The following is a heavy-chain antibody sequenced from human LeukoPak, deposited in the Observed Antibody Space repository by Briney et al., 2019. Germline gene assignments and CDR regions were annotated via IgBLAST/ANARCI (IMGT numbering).Heavy chain of an antibody. CDR3: ARQSTGSYYSPIDY. CDR2: VSTYNGNT. Sequence: ASVKVSCKASGYTFTSYGISCVRQAPGQGFEWMGWVSTYNGNTKYAQNLQGRVTTTTDTSTSTAYMELRSLRSDDTAMYYCARQSTGSYYSPIDYWGQGTLVTVSS. J-gene: IGHJ4*02. V-gene: IGHV1-18*01. D-gene: IGHD1-26*01. CDR1: GYTFTSYG.